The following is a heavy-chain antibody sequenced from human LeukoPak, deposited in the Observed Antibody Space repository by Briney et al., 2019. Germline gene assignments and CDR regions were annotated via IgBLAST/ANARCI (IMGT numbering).Heavy chain of an antibody. CDR2: IRYDGIVT. Sequence: GGSLRLSCVASEFTFSNYWIHWVRQPPGKGLVWVSRIRYDGIVTNYADSVEGRFTISRDNAKNTVHLQMNSQRDDDTAVYYCARANPADFNLWGRGTLVTVSS. CDR1: EFTFSNYW. CDR3: ARANPADFNL. V-gene: IGHV3-74*01. J-gene: IGHJ2*01. D-gene: IGHD1-14*01.